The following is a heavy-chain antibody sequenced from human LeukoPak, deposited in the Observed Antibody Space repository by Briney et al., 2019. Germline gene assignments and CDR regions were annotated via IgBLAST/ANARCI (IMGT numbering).Heavy chain of an antibody. Sequence: GESLRLSCAASGFSFSTYGMHWVRQAPDKGLEWVAFIQNDEIDKFYADSVKGRFTVSRDNSKNTLYLQMNSLRAEDTAVYYCAKERKLLPFDCWGQGTLVTVSS. J-gene: IGHJ4*02. CDR2: IQNDEIDK. D-gene: IGHD4-23*01. CDR3: AKERKLLPFDC. CDR1: GFSFSTYG. V-gene: IGHV3-30*02.